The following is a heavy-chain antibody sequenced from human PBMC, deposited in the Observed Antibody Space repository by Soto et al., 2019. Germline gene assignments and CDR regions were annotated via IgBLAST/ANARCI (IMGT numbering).Heavy chain of an antibody. CDR2: ISTYNEKT. J-gene: IGHJ5*02. CDR3: ARDPAPDIILVPGHDWFDP. Sequence: QVQLVQSGAEVKKPGASVKVSCKASGYTFTSYGISWVRQAPGQGLEWLGWISTYNEKTNYGKNFQGRVTMTTDTSTSIAYMELRSLRSDDTAVYYCARDPAPDIILVPGHDWFDPWGQGTLVTVSS. V-gene: IGHV1-18*01. D-gene: IGHD2-15*01. CDR1: GYTFTSYG.